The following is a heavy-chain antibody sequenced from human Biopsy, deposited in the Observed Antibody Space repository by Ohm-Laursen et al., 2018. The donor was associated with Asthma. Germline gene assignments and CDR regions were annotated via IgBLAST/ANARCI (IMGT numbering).Heavy chain of an antibody. Sequence: ASVKASCKASAYTFIGYHLHWVRQAPGEGLEWMGRINPNVGATIYAQKFQGRVTMTRDTSISTAYMELSRLTSDDTAVYYCARVQKSPGDRWFDPWGQGTLVTVSS. CDR3: ARVQKSPGDRWFDP. V-gene: IGHV1-2*06. CDR2: INPNVGAT. D-gene: IGHD7-27*01. J-gene: IGHJ5*02. CDR1: AYTFIGYH.